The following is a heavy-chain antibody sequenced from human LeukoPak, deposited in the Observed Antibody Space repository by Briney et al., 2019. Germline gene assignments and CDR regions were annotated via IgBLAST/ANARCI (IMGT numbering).Heavy chain of an antibody. CDR1: GFTLRSYD. D-gene: IGHD2-2*01. J-gene: IGHJ4*02. V-gene: IGHV3-23*01. Sequence: GGSLRLSCAASGFTLRSYDMSWVRQAPGKGLEWVAATSGSGGNTYYADSVKGRFTISRDNSKNTLYLQMNSLRAEDTAVYYCAKLIVVPAASDYWGQGTLVTVSS. CDR2: TSGSGGNT. CDR3: AKLIVVPAASDY.